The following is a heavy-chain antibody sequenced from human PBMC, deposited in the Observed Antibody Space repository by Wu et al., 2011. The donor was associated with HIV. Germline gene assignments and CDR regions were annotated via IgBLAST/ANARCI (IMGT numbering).Heavy chain of an antibody. Sequence: QVQLVQSGRAVKKPGSSVKVSWQGFWRHLHSYGITWVRQAPGQGLEWMGGIIPIFGTANYAQKFQGRVTITADKSTSTAYMELSSLRSEDTAMYYCARDFGGDGDSWGQGTLVTVSS. J-gene: IGHJ4*02. CDR2: IIPIFGTA. V-gene: IGHV1-69*14. D-gene: IGHD2-21*01. CDR1: RHLHSYG. CDR3: ARDFGGDGDS.